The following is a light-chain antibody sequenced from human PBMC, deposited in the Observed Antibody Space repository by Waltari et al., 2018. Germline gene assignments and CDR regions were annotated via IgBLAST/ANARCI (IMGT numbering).Light chain of an antibody. CDR2: KAS. CDR3: LQYYNSPYS. J-gene: IGKJ2*03. Sequence: DIQMTQSPSSLSDSVGDTVTITCRASQSISSWLDWYQQKPGKAPKLLIYKASSLQSGVPSRFSGSGSGTDFTLTISSLQPEDFETYYCLQYYNSPYSFGQGTKVEIQ. CDR1: QSISSW. V-gene: IGKV1-5*03.